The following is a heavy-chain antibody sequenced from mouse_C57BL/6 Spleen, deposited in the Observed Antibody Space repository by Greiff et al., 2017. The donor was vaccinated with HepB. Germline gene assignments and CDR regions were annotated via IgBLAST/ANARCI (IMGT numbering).Heavy chain of an antibody. CDR1: GYAFSSSW. D-gene: IGHD1-1*01. CDR2: IYPGDGDT. Sequence: QVQLQQSGPELVKPGASVKISCKASGYAFSSSWMNWVKQRPGKGLEWIGRIYPGDGDTNYNGKFKGKATLTADKSSSTAYMQLSSLTSEDSAVYFCERCPHYYGSSYYAMDYWGQGTSVTVSS. V-gene: IGHV1-82*01. J-gene: IGHJ4*01. CDR3: ERCPHYYGSSYYAMDY.